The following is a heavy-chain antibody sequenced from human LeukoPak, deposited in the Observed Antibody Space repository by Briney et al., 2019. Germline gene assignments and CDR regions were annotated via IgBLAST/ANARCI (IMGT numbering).Heavy chain of an antibody. V-gene: IGHV3-48*01. CDR2: ISGSSSNI. J-gene: IGHJ6*03. CDR3: ARDRSYYYMDV. CDR1: GLSFNTYS. Sequence: GGPLRLSCGASGLSFNTYSMDWRRQAPGKGLEGVSYISGSSSNIYYADSVKGRFTVSRDNAKNSLYLQMDSLRAEDAAVYYCARDRSYYYMDVWGKGTTVTVSS.